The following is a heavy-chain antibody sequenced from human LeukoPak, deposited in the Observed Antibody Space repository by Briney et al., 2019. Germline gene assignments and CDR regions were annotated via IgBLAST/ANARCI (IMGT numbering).Heavy chain of an antibody. Sequence: TGGSLRLSCAASGFTFSSYAMSWVRQPPGKGLEWVSGISDSGGTIYYADSVKGRFTISRDNSKNTLYLQMNSLRAEDTAVYYCVKKLSVSYKAFDYWGQGATVTVSS. CDR1: GFTFSSYA. D-gene: IGHD1-26*01. CDR2: ISDSGGTI. CDR3: VKKLSVSYKAFDY. J-gene: IGHJ4*02. V-gene: IGHV3-23*01.